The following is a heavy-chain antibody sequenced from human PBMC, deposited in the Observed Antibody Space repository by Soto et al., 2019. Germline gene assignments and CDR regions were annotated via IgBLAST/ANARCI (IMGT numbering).Heavy chain of an antibody. D-gene: IGHD3-3*01. V-gene: IGHV1-69*06. Sequence: QVQLVQSGAEVKKPASSVRVSCMASGGAFGSYTISWVRQAPGQGLEWMGGVTPIFGTAHYAQKFQGRVTFTADKSTNIAYMGLSNLRAEDTAVYYCARDRSASSLYYSHYGLGVWGQGTTVIVSS. CDR2: VTPIFGTA. J-gene: IGHJ6*02. CDR1: GGAFGSYT. CDR3: ARDRSASSLYYSHYGLGV.